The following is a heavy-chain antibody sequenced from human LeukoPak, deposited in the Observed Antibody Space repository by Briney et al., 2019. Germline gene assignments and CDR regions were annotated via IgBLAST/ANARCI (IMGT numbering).Heavy chain of an antibody. CDR2: FHNSGTS. CDR3: AREGSIAAAGSEFDY. D-gene: IGHD6-13*01. V-gene: IGHV4-59*11. J-gene: IGHJ4*02. CDR1: DDSISDHY. Sequence: SETLSLTCTVSDDSISDHYRGWIRQPPGKGLEWIGYFHNSGTSTYNPSLKSRVTISADTSKNQFSLKLNSLTTADTAVYYCAREGSIAAAGSEFDYWGQGTLVTVSS.